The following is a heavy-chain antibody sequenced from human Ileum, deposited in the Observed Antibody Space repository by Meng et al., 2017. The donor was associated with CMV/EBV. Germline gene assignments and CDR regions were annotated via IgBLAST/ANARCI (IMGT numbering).Heavy chain of an antibody. J-gene: IGHJ4*02. Sequence: GGSLRLSCAASGFTFSSYWMHWVRQAPGKGLVWVSRINSDGSSTNYADSVKGRFTISRDNDENTLYLQMNSLRAEDTAVYYCARRVVVPAAPYYFDSWGQGTLVTVSS. CDR2: INSDGSST. CDR1: GFTFSSYW. V-gene: IGHV3-74*01. D-gene: IGHD2-2*01. CDR3: ARRVVVPAAPYYFDS.